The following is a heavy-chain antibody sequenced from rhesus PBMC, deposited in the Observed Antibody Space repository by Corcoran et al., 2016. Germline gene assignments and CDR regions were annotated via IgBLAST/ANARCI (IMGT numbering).Heavy chain of an antibody. CDR3: AKGYSSGWYQQNY. D-gene: IGHD6-31*01. Sequence: LQLQESGPGLVKPSETLSVTCAVSGGSISSSYYMYWVRQAPGKGLEWVSAINTGGGSTWYTDSVKGRFTISKENAKNTLYLQMDSLRAEDTAVYYCAKGYSSGWYQQNYWGQGVLVTVSS. J-gene: IGHJ4*01. V-gene: IGHV3-8*01. CDR1: GGSISSSYY. CDR2: INTGGGST.